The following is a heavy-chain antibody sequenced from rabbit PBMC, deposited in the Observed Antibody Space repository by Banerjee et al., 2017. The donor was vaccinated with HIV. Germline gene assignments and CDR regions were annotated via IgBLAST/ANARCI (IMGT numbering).Heavy chain of an antibody. J-gene: IGHJ4*01. CDR2: IYGGSSGST. Sequence: QSLEESGGDLVKPGASLTLTCTASGIDFSSSYWMCWVRQAPGKGLEWIACIYGGSSGSTYYATWAKGRFTISKTSSTTVTLQMTSLTAADTATYFCARGYGASSGAVNAFNLWGQGTLVTVS. D-gene: IGHD1-1*01. CDR3: ARGYGASSGAVNAFNL. CDR1: GIDFSSSYW. V-gene: IGHV1S40*01.